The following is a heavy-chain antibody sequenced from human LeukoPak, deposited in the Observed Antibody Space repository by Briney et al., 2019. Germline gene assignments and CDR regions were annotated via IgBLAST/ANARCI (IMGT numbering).Heavy chain of an antibody. V-gene: IGHV4-59*01. J-gene: IGHJ4*02. Sequence: SETLSLTCAVYGGSFISYYWSWIRQPPGKGLEGIGYIYYSGSTNYNPSLKSRVTISVDTSKNQFSLKLSSVTAADTAVYYCARLVRGDGYNSLDYWGQGTLVTVSS. CDR1: GGSFISYY. CDR2: IYYSGST. D-gene: IGHD5-24*01. CDR3: ARLVRGDGYNSLDY.